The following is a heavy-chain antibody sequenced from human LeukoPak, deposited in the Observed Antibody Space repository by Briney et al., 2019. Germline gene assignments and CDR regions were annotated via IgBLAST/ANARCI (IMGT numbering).Heavy chain of an antibody. CDR1: GGSISSYS. J-gene: IGHJ4*02. V-gene: IGHV4-59*08. D-gene: IGHD1-26*01. Sequence: SETLSRTCTVSGGSISSYSWNWIRQPPGKGLEWIGYIYYSGSTNYNPSLKSRVTISVDSSKNQFSLKLSSVTATDTAVYYCARPLVGDSRAFDYWGQGTLVIVSS. CDR2: IYYSGST. CDR3: ARPLVGDSRAFDY.